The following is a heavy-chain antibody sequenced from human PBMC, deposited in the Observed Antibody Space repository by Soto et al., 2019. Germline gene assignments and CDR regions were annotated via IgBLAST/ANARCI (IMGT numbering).Heavy chain of an antibody. V-gene: IGHV3-33*01. CDR3: ARADSSSWYSFDY. D-gene: IGHD6-13*01. J-gene: IGHJ4*02. Sequence: PGGSLRLSCAASGFTFSSYGMHWVRQAPGKGLEWVAVIWYDGSNKYYADSVKGRITISRDNSKNTLYLQMNSLRAEDTAVYYCARADSSSWYSFDYWGQGTLVTVSS. CDR1: GFTFSSYG. CDR2: IWYDGSNK.